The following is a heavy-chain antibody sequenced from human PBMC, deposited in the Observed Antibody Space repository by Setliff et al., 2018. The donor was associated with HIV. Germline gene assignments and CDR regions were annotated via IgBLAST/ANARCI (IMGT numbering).Heavy chain of an antibody. CDR3: ANRLRGYNKWYYFYY. J-gene: IGHJ4*02. CDR1: GFTFSSHA. CDR2: VSGSGSRT. D-gene: IGHD1-1*01. V-gene: IGHV3-23*01. Sequence: PGGSLRLSCAASGFTFSSHAMSWVRQAPGKGLECVSTVSGSGSRTYYADSVKGRFTISRDNSKNTLYLQMSSLRAEDTAVYYCANRLRGYNKWYYFYYWGQGTLVTVSS.